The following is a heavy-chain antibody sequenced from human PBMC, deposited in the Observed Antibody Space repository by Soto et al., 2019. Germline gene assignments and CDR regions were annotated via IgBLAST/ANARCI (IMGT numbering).Heavy chain of an antibody. CDR3: ARGSGNVALPGELEDVNNDF. D-gene: IGHD1-1*01. CDR2: ISESGST. J-gene: IGHJ4*02. CDR1: GQSFSGHS. Sequence: QVQLQQWGAGLVKPSETLSLSCAVYGQSFSGHSWAWIRQPPGKGLEWIGEISESGSTYYNPSLKSRVTISTDTSKNQFYLKLNSVTAADTAACFCARGSGNVALPGELEDVNNDFWGQGTLVNVSS. V-gene: IGHV4-34*01.